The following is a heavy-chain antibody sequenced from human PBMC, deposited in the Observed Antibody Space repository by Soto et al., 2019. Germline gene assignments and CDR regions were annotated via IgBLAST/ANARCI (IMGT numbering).Heavy chain of an antibody. CDR2: ISYDGSSQ. CDR3: ARALTAAGTDIYYHGLDV. V-gene: IGHV3-30-3*01. D-gene: IGHD6-13*01. J-gene: IGHJ6*02. CDR1: GFSFSFYA. Sequence: QLQLVESGGGVVQPGRSLRLSCAASGFSFSFYAIHWVRQAPGKGLEWVAFISYDGSSQYYADSLKGRFTISRDNSKNTVYLQMHSLRPEDTSVYYCARALTAAGTDIYYHGLDVWGQGTTVTVSS.